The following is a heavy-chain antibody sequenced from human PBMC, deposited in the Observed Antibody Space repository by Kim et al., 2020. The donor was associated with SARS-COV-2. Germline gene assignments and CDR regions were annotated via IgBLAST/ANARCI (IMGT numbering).Heavy chain of an antibody. D-gene: IGHD4-4*01. CDR3: AKGNRNDAFDV. Sequence: GGSLRLSCAASGFILINYDMSWVRQAPGQGLEWVSVISASGGGTHYADSVKGRFTLSRDNSKSMIYLEMNSLRADDTALYFCAKGNRNDAFDVWGQGTLVTVSS. J-gene: IGHJ3*01. CDR1: GFILINYD. V-gene: IGHV3-23*01. CDR2: ISASGGGT.